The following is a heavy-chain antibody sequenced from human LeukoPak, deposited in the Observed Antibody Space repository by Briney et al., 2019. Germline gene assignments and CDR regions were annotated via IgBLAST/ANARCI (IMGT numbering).Heavy chain of an antibody. D-gene: IGHD3-3*02. CDR1: GFTFSSYA. Sequence: GGSLRLSCAASGFTFSSYAMSWVRQAPGKGLEWVSAISGSGGSTYYADSVKGRFTISRDNSKNTLYLQMNSLRAEDTAVYYCANGRIFGVASDYWGQGTLVTVSS. CDR2: ISGSGGST. J-gene: IGHJ4*02. CDR3: ANGRIFGVASDY. V-gene: IGHV3-23*01.